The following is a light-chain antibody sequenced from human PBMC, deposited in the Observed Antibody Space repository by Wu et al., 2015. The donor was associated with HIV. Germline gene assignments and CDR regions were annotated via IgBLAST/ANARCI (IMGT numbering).Light chain of an antibody. V-gene: IGKV3-11*01. J-gene: IGKJ4*01. Sequence: EIVLTQSPATLSLSPGERATLSCRASQGVSGYVAWFQHKPGQAPRLLIYDTSNRATGIPARFSGSGSGTDFTLTISSLEPEDFAIYYCQQRRNWPLTFGGGTKGGDQT. CDR3: QQRRNWPLT. CDR2: DTS. CDR1: QGVSGY.